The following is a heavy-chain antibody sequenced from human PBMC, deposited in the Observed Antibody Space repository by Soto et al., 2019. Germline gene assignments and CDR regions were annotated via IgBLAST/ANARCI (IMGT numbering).Heavy chain of an antibody. J-gene: IGHJ6*02. CDR3: ARREGFLSGPYYYYGMDV. V-gene: IGHV3-30-3*01. D-gene: IGHD3-3*01. CDR2: ISYDGSNK. CDR1: GFTFSYYA. Sequence: QVQLVESGGGVVQPGRSLRLSCAASGFTFSYYAMHWVRQAPGKGLEWVAAISYDGSNKYYADSVKGRFTISRDNSKNTLYLQMNSLRAEDTAVYNCARREGFLSGPYYYYGMDVWGQGTTVTVSS.